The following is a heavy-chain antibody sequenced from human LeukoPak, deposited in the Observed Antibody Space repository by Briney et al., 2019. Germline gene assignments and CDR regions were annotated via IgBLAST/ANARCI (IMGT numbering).Heavy chain of an antibody. V-gene: IGHV4-59*01. CDR3: ARARRGVVTFDY. D-gene: IGHD3-3*01. Sequence: KPSETLSLTCTVSGGSISSYYWSWIRQPPGKGLEWIGYIYYSGSTNYNPSLKSRVTISVDTSKNPFCLKLSSVTAADTAVYYCARARRGVVTFDYWGQGTLVTVSS. J-gene: IGHJ4*02. CDR1: GGSISSYY. CDR2: IYYSGST.